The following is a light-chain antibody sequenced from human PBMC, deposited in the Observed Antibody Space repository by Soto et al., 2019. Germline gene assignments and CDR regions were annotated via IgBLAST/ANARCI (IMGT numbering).Light chain of an antibody. CDR1: QSVSSY. Sequence: EIVLTQSPATLSLSPGERATLSRRASQSVSSYLAWYQQKPGQAPRLLIYDASNRATGIPARFSGSGSGTDFTLTISSLEPEDFAVYYCQLRTFGQGTKVDIK. J-gene: IGKJ1*01. CDR2: DAS. V-gene: IGKV3-11*01. CDR3: QLRT.